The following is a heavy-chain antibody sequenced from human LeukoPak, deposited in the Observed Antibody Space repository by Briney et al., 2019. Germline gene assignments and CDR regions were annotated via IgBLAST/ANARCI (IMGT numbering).Heavy chain of an antibody. V-gene: IGHV1-18*04. CDR3: ARDRPSEAVAGTTDH. Sequence: GASVKVSCKASGYTFISYGISWVRQAPGQGLEWMGWISAYNGNTNYAQKLQGRVTMTTDTSTSTAYMELRSLRSDDTAVYYCARDRPSEAVAGTTDHWGQGTLVTVSS. CDR1: GYTFISYG. J-gene: IGHJ4*02. CDR2: ISAYNGNT. D-gene: IGHD6-19*01.